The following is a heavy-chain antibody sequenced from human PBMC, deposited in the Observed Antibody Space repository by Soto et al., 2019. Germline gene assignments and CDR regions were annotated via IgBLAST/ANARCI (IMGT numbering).Heavy chain of an antibody. D-gene: IGHD6-19*01. J-gene: IGHJ4*02. V-gene: IGHV3-30*18. Sequence: QVQLVESGGGVVQPGRSLRLSCAASGCTFSSYGMHWVRQAPGKGLEWVAVISYDGSNKYYADSVKGRFTISRDNSKNTLYLQMNSLRAEDTAVYYCAKEGIAVAGLDYWGQGTLVTVSS. CDR1: GCTFSSYG. CDR3: AKEGIAVAGLDY. CDR2: ISYDGSNK.